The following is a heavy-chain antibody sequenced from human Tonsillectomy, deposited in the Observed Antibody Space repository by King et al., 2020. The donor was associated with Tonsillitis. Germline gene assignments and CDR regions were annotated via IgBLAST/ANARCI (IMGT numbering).Heavy chain of an antibody. CDR2: IYYTGST. CDR1: GGSISSYY. Sequence: QLQESGPGLVKPSETLSLTCTVSGGSISSYYWSWIRQPPGKGLEWIGYIYYTGSTTYSPSLTSRITMSVDTSKNQFSLKLSSVTAADTALYYCARGSGLSGFDYWGQGTLVTVSS. D-gene: IGHD3-10*01. V-gene: IGHV4-59*01. J-gene: IGHJ4*02. CDR3: ARGSGLSGFDY.